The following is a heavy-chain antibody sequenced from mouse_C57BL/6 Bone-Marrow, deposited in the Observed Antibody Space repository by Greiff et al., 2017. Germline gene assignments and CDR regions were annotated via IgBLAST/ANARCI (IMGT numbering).Heavy chain of an antibody. CDR3: ARSGGYYPY. J-gene: IGHJ3*01. CDR1: GYTFPDYN. V-gene: IGHV1-18*01. CDR2: INPNNGGT. D-gene: IGHD2-3*01. Sequence: EVMLQESGPELVKPGASVQIPCKASGYTFPDYNMDWVKQSHGKSLEWIGDINPNNGGTIYNQKFKGKATLTVDKSSSTAYMELRSLTSEDTAVYYCARSGGYYPYWGQGTLVTVSA.